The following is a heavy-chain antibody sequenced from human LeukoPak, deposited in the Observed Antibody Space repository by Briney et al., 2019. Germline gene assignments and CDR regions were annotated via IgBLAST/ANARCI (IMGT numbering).Heavy chain of an antibody. D-gene: IGHD6-19*01. CDR1: GYTFTSYD. CDR3: ARGLGSGWYSGEDY. V-gene: IGHV1-8*01. Sequence: GASVKVSCKASGYTFTSYDIHWVRQATGQGLEWMGWMNPNSGNTGYAQKFQGRVTMTTNTSISTAYMELSSLRSEDTAVYYCARGLGSGWYSGEDYWGQGTLVTVSS. J-gene: IGHJ4*02. CDR2: MNPNSGNT.